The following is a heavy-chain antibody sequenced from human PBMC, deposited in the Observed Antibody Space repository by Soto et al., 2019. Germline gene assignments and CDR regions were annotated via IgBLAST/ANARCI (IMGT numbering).Heavy chain of an antibody. J-gene: IGHJ6*02. CDR2: IIPIFGTA. Sequence: SVKVSCKASGGTFSSYAISWVRQAPGQGLEWMGGIIPIFGTANYAQKFQGRVTITADESTSTAYMELSSLRSEDTAVYYCARNSAIFGVVSLYYYGMDVWGQGTTVTSP. CDR3: ARNSAIFGVVSLYYYGMDV. V-gene: IGHV1-69*13. D-gene: IGHD3-3*01. CDR1: GGTFSSYA.